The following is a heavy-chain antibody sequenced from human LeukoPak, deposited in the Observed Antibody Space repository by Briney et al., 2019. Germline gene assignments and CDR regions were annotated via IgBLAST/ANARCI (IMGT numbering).Heavy chain of an antibody. Sequence: SETLSLTCTVSGGSISSYSWSWIRQPPGKGLEWIGYIYYSGSTNYNPSLKSRVTISVDTSKNEFSLKLSSVTAADTAVYYCARVGEVVPAAPHFDYWGQGTLVTVSS. CDR2: IYYSGST. V-gene: IGHV4-59*12. D-gene: IGHD2-2*01. J-gene: IGHJ4*02. CDR3: ARVGEVVPAAPHFDY. CDR1: GGSISSYS.